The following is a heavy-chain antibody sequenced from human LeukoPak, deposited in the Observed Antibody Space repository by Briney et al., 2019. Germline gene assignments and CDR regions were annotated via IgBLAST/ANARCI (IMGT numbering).Heavy chain of an antibody. V-gene: IGHV3-33*01. D-gene: IGHD5-18*01. J-gene: IGHJ4*02. CDR3: ARDMNVQGYTYAQENFDY. Sequence: GGSLRLSCAASGFTFSTYGMHWVRQAPGKGLEWVAVIWYDGSNKYYADSVKGRFTISRDNSRNTLYLQMNSLRAEDTAVYYCARDMNVQGYTYAQENFDYWGQGTLVTVSS. CDR2: IWYDGSNK. CDR1: GFTFSTYG.